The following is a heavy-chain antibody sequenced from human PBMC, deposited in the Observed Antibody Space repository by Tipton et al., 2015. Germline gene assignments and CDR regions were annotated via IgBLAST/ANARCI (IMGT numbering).Heavy chain of an antibody. Sequence: GLVKPSQTLSLTCAISGDSVSSNSAAWNWIRQSPSRGLEWLGNTYYRSKWYSDYAVSVKSRITINSDTSKDQFSLQLNSVTPEDTAVYYCAKVSRPYDTSGFYNDCWGQGILVTVSS. CDR1: GDSVSSNSAA. D-gene: IGHD3-22*01. V-gene: IGHV6-1*01. J-gene: IGHJ4*02. CDR2: TYYRSKWYS. CDR3: AKVSRPYDTSGFYNDC.